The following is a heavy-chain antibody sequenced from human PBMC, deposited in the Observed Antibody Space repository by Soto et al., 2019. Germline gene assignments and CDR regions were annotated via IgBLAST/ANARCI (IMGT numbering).Heavy chain of an antibody. D-gene: IGHD3-3*01. J-gene: IGHJ6*03. Sequence: GGSLRLSCAASGFTFSGYGMHWVRQAPGKGLEWVAVISYDGSNKYYADSVKGRFTISRDNSKSTLYLQMNSLRTEDTAVYYCAKEGSGWSGLRYYYMDVWGTGTTVTVSS. CDR1: GFTFSGYG. CDR3: AKEGSGWSGLRYYYMDV. V-gene: IGHV3-30*18. CDR2: ISYDGSNK.